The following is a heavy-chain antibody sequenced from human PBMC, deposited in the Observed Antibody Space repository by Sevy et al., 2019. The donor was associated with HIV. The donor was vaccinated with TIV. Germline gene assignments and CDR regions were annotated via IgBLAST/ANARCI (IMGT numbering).Heavy chain of an antibody. D-gene: IGHD6-19*01. Sequence: GGSLRLSCAASGFSISGYGMHWVRQAPGKGLEWVAVIWYDGTNKEYADSVKGRFTISRDNFKNTLNLQMNGLRAEDTAVYYCAREDIRVAGIGYYFHSWGQGTLVTVSS. J-gene: IGHJ4*02. V-gene: IGHV3-33*01. CDR2: IWYDGTNK. CDR1: GFSISGYG. CDR3: AREDIRVAGIGYYFHS.